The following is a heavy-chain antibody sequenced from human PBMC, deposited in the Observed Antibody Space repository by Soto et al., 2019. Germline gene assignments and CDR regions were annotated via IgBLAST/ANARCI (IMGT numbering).Heavy chain of an antibody. CDR1: GGIFTNNA. Sequence: QVQVVQSGAEVKKPGSSVKVSCKVSGGIFTNNAISWVRQAPGPGLEWLGGVIPLFDTAYYAQIFRGRLTISADGATPTAYMELSGLTSAETAVYFCATGGHNDGYNFYHGMDVWGQGTTVTVS. CDR2: VIPLFDTA. D-gene: IGHD5-18*01. CDR3: ATGGHNDGYNFYHGMDV. V-gene: IGHV1-69*01. J-gene: IGHJ6*02.